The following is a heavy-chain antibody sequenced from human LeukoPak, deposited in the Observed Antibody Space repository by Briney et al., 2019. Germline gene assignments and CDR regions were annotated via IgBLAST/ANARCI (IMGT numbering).Heavy chain of an antibody. J-gene: IGHJ4*02. D-gene: IGHD3-10*01. CDR3: ARQGLWLGDYFDY. CDR2: IYYSGST. Sequence: SETLSLTCTVSGGSISSSSYYWGWIRQPPGKGLEWIGSIYYSGSTYYNPSLKSRVTISVDTSKNQFSLKLSSVTAADTAVYYCARQGLWLGDYFDYWGQGTLVTVSS. V-gene: IGHV4-39*01. CDR1: GGSISSSSYY.